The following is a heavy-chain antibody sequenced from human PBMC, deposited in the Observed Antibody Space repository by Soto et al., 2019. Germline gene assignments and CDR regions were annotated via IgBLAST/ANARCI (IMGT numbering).Heavy chain of an antibody. CDR3: AKPPRVGVVIDCFDS. J-gene: IGHJ4*02. D-gene: IGHD3-3*01. CDR1: GFSFSSYA. Sequence: PGGSLRLSCAASGFSFSSYAMSWARQAPGKGLEWVSSISYSGGTTYYADSVKGRFTISRDNSKNTLFLQMNSLRAEDTAVYYCAKPPRVGVVIDCFDSWGQGALVTVSS. CDR2: ISYSGGTT. V-gene: IGHV3-23*01.